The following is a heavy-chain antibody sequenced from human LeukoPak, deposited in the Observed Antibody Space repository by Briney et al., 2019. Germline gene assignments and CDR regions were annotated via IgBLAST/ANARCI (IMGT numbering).Heavy chain of an antibody. D-gene: IGHD3-9*01. CDR3: ARDILTGYHDY. V-gene: IGHV3-64*01. Sequence: PGGXXRLSCAASGFTFSSYAMHWVRQAPGKGLEYVSAISSNGGSTYYANSVKGRFTISRDNSKNTLYLQMGSLRAEDMAVYYCARDILTGYHDYWGQGTLVTVSS. J-gene: IGHJ4*02. CDR1: GFTFSSYA. CDR2: ISSNGGST.